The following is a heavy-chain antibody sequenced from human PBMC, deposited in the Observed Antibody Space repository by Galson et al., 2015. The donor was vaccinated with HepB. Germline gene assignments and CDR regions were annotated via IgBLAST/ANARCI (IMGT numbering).Heavy chain of an antibody. J-gene: IGHJ4*02. D-gene: IGHD2-15*01. CDR2: MHYSGST. CDR1: GGSISSSDYY. CDR3: ATLYCSGGSCCGGCSYDY. Sequence: VSLTCTVSGGSISSSDYYWGWIRQPPGKGLEWIATMHYSGSTYCNPSLKGRVTISVDTSKNQFSLRLSSVTAADTAMYYCATLYCSGGSCCGGCSYDYWGQGTLVTVSS. V-gene: IGHV4-39*01.